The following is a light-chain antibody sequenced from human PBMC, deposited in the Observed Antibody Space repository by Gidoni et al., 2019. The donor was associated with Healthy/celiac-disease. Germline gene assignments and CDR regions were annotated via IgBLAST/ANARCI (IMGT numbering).Light chain of an antibody. CDR1: SLRSYY. J-gene: IGLJ2*01. CDR3: NSRDSSGNHLV. V-gene: IGLV3-19*01. CDR2: GKN. Sequence: SSELTQDTAVSVALGQTVRITCQGDSLRSYYASWYQQKPGQAPVLVIYGKNNRPSGIPDRFSGSSSVNTASLTITGAQAEDEADYYCNSRDSSGNHLVFGGGTKLTVL.